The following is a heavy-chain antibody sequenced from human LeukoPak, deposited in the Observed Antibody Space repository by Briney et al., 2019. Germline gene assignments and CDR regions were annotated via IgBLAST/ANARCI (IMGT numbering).Heavy chain of an antibody. CDR3: ARDQGVIAAAGTLVDY. Sequence: GSLRLSCAASGFTFSSYWMSWVRQAPGKGLEWVANIKQDGSEKYYVDSVKGRFTISRDNAKNSLYLQMNSLRAEDTAVYYCARDQGVIAAAGTLVDYWGQGTLVTVSS. CDR1: GFTFSSYW. CDR2: IKQDGSEK. D-gene: IGHD6-13*01. J-gene: IGHJ4*02. V-gene: IGHV3-7*01.